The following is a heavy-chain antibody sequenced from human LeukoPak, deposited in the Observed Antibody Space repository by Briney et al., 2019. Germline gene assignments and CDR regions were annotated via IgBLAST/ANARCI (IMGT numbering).Heavy chain of an antibody. J-gene: IGHJ4*02. CDR1: GFTFSIYS. D-gene: IGHD4-23*01. CDR2: ISSSSTSI. CDR3: ASSDDYGGNRFDY. V-gene: IGHV3-48*02. Sequence: GGSLRLSCAASGFTFSIYSMNWVRQPPGKGLEWLSYISSSSTSIYYADSVKRRFTISRDNAKNSLYLQMNSLRDDDTAVYYCASSDDYGGNRFDYWGQGTLVTVSS.